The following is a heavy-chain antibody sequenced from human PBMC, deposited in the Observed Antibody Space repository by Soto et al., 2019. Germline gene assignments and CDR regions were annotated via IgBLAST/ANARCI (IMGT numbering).Heavy chain of an antibody. CDR2: ISSSSSYI. Sequence: GGSLRLSCAASGFTFSSYSMNWVRQAPGKGLEWVSSISSSSSYIYYADSVKGRFTISRDNAKNSLYLQMSSLRAEDTAVYYCARRVAYYYDMDVWGQGTTVTVSS. D-gene: IGHD2-15*01. J-gene: IGHJ6*02. V-gene: IGHV3-21*01. CDR3: ARRVAYYYDMDV. CDR1: GFTFSSYS.